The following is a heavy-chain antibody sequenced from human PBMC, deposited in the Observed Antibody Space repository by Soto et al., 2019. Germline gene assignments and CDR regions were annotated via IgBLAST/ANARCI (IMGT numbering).Heavy chain of an antibody. V-gene: IGHV3-30-3*01. CDR2: ISYDGSNK. CDR1: GFTFSSYA. D-gene: IGHD2-15*01. CDR3: ARERKWSLDY. J-gene: IGHJ4*02. Sequence: QVQLVESGGGVVQPGRSLRLSCAASGFTFSSYAMHWVRQAPGKGLEWVAVISYDGSNKYYADSVKGRFTISRDNSKNPLYLQMNSLRAEDTAVYYCARERKWSLDYWGQGTLVTVSS.